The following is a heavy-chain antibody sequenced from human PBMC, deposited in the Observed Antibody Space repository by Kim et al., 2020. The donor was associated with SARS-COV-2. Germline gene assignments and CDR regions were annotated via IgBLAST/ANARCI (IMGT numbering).Heavy chain of an antibody. CDR3: ARRPAVLTGYSLDY. Sequence: SETLSLTCAVYGGSFSGYYWSWIRQPPGKGLEWIGEINHSGSTNYNPSLKSRVTISVDTSKNQFSLKLSSVTAADTAVYYCARRPAVLTGYSLDYWGQGTLVTVSS. D-gene: IGHD3-9*01. J-gene: IGHJ4*02. CDR2: INHSGST. V-gene: IGHV4-34*01. CDR1: GGSFSGYY.